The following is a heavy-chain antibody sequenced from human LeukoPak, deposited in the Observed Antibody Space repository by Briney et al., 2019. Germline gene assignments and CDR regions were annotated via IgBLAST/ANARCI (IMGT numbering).Heavy chain of an antibody. V-gene: IGHV1-46*01. Sequence: GASVKVSCKASGYTFTSYYMHWVRQAPGQGPEWMGIINPRGGSTDYAQKFQGRVTMTSDTSTSTVYMELKSLTSEDTAVYFCARVGTTGATADNWGQGTLVTVSS. CDR3: ARVGTTGATADN. CDR2: INPRGGST. CDR1: GYTFTSYY. D-gene: IGHD4-11*01. J-gene: IGHJ4*02.